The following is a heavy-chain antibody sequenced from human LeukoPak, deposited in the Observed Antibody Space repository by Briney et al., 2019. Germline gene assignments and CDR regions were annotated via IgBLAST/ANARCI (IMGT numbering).Heavy chain of an antibody. J-gene: IGHJ4*02. Sequence: PGGSLRLSRAASGFTFSSYSMNWVRQAPGKGLEWVSSISSRSSYIYYADSVKGRFTTSRDNAKNSLYLQMNSLRAEDTAVYYCARSGYSSGWYSEGIGYWGQGTLVTVSS. CDR3: ARSGYSSGWYSEGIGY. CDR2: ISSRSSYI. D-gene: IGHD6-19*01. V-gene: IGHV3-21*01. CDR1: GFTFSSYS.